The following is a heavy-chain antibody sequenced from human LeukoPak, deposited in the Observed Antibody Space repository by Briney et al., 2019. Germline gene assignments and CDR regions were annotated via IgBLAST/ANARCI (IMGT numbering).Heavy chain of an antibody. J-gene: IGHJ5*02. V-gene: IGHV1-2*02. D-gene: IGHD6-19*01. Sequence: ASVKVSCKASGYTFTGYYMHWVRQAPGQGLEWMVWINPNSGGTNYAQKFQGRVTMTRDTSISTAYMELSRLRSDDTAVYYCARRGRRGYSSGWFDPWGQGTLVTVSS. CDR1: GYTFTGYY. CDR3: ARRGRRGYSSGWFDP. CDR2: INPNSGGT.